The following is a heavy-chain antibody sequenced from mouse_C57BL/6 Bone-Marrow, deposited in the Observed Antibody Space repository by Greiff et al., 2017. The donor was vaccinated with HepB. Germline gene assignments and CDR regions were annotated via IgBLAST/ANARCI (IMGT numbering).Heavy chain of an antibody. D-gene: IGHD2-1*01. Sequence: QVHVKQPGAELVKPGASVKMSCKASGYTFTSYWITWVKQRPGQGLEWIGDIYPGSGSTNYNEKFKSKATLTVDTSSSTAYMQLSSLTSEDSAVYYCARDLLPDFDYWGQGTTLTVSS. CDR2: IYPGSGST. CDR1: GYTFTSYW. CDR3: ARDLLPDFDY. V-gene: IGHV1-55*01. J-gene: IGHJ2*01.